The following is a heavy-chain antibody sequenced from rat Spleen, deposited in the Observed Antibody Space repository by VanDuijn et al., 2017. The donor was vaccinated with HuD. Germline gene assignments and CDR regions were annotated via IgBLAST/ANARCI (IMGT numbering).Heavy chain of an antibody. Sequence: EVQLVETGGGLVQPGRSMKLSCAASGFSFSNHYLAWVRQTPTKGLEWVASINTGGGITYYRDSVKGRFTISRDNAKSTLYLQVDSLRSEDTATYYCATENYWFAYWGQGTLVTVSS. V-gene: IGHV5-25*01. J-gene: IGHJ3*01. CDR3: ATENYWFAY. CDR1: GFSFSNHY. D-gene: IGHD1-10*01. CDR2: INTGGGIT.